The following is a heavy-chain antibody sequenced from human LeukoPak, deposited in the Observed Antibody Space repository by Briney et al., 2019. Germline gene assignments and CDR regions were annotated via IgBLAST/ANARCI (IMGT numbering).Heavy chain of an antibody. V-gene: IGHV6-1*01. CDR2: TYYRSKWYN. Sequence: SQTLSLTCAISGDSVSSNSAAWNWIRQSPSRGLEWLGRTYYRSKWYNDYAVSVKSRITINPDTSKNQFPLQLNSVTPEDTAVYYCARSGRDYGDYVWGNLNFDYWGQGTLVTDSS. CDR3: ARSGRDYGDYVWGNLNFDY. J-gene: IGHJ4*02. CDR1: GDSVSSNSAA. D-gene: IGHD4-17*01.